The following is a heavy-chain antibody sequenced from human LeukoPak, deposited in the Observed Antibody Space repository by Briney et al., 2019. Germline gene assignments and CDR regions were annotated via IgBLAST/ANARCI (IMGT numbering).Heavy chain of an antibody. CDR3: ARDSLFGEGYNWSDP. V-gene: IGHV1-2*02. D-gene: IGHD3-10*01. Sequence: GASVKVSCKASGYTFTGYYMHWVRQAPGQGLEWMGWINPNSGGTNYAQKFQGRVTMTRDTSISTAYMELSRLRSDDTAVYYCARDSLFGEGYNWSDPWGQGTLVTVSS. CDR2: INPNSGGT. J-gene: IGHJ5*02. CDR1: GYTFTGYY.